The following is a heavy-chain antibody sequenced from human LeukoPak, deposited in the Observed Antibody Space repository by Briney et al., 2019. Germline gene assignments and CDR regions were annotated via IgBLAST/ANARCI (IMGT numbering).Heavy chain of an antibody. CDR2: ISTDGSRP. CDR3: VRDGQGSTPLDY. V-gene: IGHV3-74*01. D-gene: IGHD2-15*01. CDR1: GFTFSSHW. J-gene: IGHJ4*02. Sequence: PGGSLRLSCAASGFTFSSHWKHWVRQAPGKGLVWVSGISTDGSRPRYADSVNGRFTISRDNAKNTLYLQMNSLRAEDTAVYFCVRDGQGSTPLDYWGQGTLVTVSS.